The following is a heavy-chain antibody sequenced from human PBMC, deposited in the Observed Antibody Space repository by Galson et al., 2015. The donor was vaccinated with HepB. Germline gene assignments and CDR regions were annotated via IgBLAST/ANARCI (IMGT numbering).Heavy chain of an antibody. J-gene: IGHJ5*02. D-gene: IGHD3-3*01. CDR3: AAGGYDFWSGYFDQYNWFDP. V-gene: IGHV1-58*02. Sequence: SVKVSCKASGFTFTSSAMQWVRQARGQRLEWIGWIVVGSGNTNYAQKFQERVTITRDMSTSTAYMELSSLRSEDTAVYYCAAGGYDFWSGYFDQYNWFDPWGQGTLVTVSS. CDR1: GFTFTSSA. CDR2: IVVGSGNT.